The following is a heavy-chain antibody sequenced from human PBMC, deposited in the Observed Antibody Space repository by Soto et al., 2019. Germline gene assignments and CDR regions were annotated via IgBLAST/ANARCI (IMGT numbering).Heavy chain of an antibody. Sequence: SETLSLTCSVSGGTINSGGYYWTWIRQHPGRGLECIGYIYYSGNTYYNPSLKSRLTISLDTSENQFSMKLNSVTVADTAVYYCARFPSRAHYFAMDVWGQGTAVTVSS. CDR1: GGTINSGGYY. CDR2: IYYSGNT. J-gene: IGHJ6*02. D-gene: IGHD2-2*01. V-gene: IGHV4-31*03. CDR3: ARFPSRAHYFAMDV.